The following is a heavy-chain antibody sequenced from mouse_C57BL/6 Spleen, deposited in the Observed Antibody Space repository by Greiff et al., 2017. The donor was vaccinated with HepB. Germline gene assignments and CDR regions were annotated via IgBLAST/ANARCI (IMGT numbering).Heavy chain of an antibody. CDR1: GYTFTSYW. CDR3: ATGPYYFDY. Sequence: QVQLQQPGAELVRPGSSVKLSCKASGYTFTSYWMDWVKQRPGQGLEWIGNIYPSDSETHYNQKFKDKATLTVDKSSSTAYMQLSSLTSEDSAVYYCATGPYYFDYWGQGTTLTVSS. D-gene: IGHD4-1*01. CDR2: IYPSDSET. V-gene: IGHV1-61*01. J-gene: IGHJ2*01.